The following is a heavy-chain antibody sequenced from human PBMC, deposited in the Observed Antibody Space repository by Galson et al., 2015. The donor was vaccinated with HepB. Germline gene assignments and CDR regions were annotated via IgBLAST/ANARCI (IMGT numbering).Heavy chain of an antibody. CDR3: TSSRYYYDSSGYYHFPDY. Sequence: SLRLSCAASGFTFGDYAMSWVRQAPGKGLEWVGFIRSKAYGGTTEYAASVKGRFTISRDDSKSIAYLQMNSLKTEDTAVYYCTSSRYYYDSSGYYHFPDYWGQGTLVTVSS. J-gene: IGHJ4*02. D-gene: IGHD3-22*01. CDR2: IRSKAYGGTT. V-gene: IGHV3-49*04. CDR1: GFTFGDYA.